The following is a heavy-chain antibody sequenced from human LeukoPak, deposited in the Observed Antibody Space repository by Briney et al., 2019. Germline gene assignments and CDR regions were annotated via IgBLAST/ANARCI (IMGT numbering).Heavy chain of an antibody. Sequence: PGGSLRLSCAASGFTFSSYGMHWVRQAPGKGLEWVAVIWYDGSNKYYADSVKGRFTISRDNSKNTLYLQVNSLRAEDTAVYYCARDRGSNDPIDYWGQGTLVTVSS. CDR1: GFTFSSYG. V-gene: IGHV3-33*01. D-gene: IGHD2-15*01. CDR3: ARDRGSNDPIDY. J-gene: IGHJ4*02. CDR2: IWYDGSNK.